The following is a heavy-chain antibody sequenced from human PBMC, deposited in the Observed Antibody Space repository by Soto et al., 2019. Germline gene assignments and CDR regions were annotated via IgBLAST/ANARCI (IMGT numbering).Heavy chain of an antibody. CDR1: GGSVSSSNW. CDR3: ARGPGVVVSADDVFDT. J-gene: IGHJ3*02. Sequence: QVQLQESGPGLVKPSGTLSLTCAVSGGSVSSSNWWSWVRQSPGKGLEWMGEIYHSGSAHYNPSLKSRATISQDKSKNQFSLGRASVTAADTAVYYCARGPGVVVSADDVFDTWGPGTRVIVSS. V-gene: IGHV4-4*02. CDR2: IYHSGSA. D-gene: IGHD2-21*02.